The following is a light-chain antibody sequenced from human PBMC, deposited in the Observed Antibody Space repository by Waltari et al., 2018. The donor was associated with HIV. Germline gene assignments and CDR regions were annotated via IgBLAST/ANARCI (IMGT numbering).Light chain of an antibody. CDR1: QSLVHSDGKTY. J-gene: IGKJ1*01. V-gene: IGKV2D-29*01. CDR3: MQSIQLPRT. Sequence: DVVMTQNPVSRSVTPGQPASISCRSSQSLVHSDGKTYFYWFLQKSGQPPQPLIYEVSNRFSGVPDRFSGSGSGTDFTLKISRVEAEDVGVYYCMQSIQLPRTFGQGTKVEIK. CDR2: EVS.